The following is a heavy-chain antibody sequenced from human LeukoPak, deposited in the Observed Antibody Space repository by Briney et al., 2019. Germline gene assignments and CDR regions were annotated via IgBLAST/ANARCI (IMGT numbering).Heavy chain of an antibody. D-gene: IGHD6-13*01. V-gene: IGHV3-11*06. CDR2: IFPSSDEI. Sequence: LSLTCTVSGGSISSSSYYWGWIRQPPGKGLEWVSSIFPSSDEIHYADSVKGRFTISRDNAKNSLYLQMNSLRAEDTAVYYCASSQGSWPDYFDSWGQGTLVTVSS. CDR3: ASSQGSWPDYFDS. J-gene: IGHJ4*02. CDR1: GGSISSSS.